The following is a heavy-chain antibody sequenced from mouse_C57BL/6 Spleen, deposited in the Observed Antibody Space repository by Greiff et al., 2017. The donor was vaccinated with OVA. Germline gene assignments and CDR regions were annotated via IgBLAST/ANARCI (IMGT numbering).Heavy chain of an antibody. CDR1: GYTFTDYN. D-gene: IGHD1-1*01. V-gene: IGHV1-22*01. Sequence: VQLQQSGPELVKPGASVKMSCKASGYTFTDYNMHWVNQSHGKSLEWIGYINPNNGGTSYNQKFKGKATLTVNKSSSTAYMELRSLTSEDSAVYYCARNLILRYAMDYWGQGTSVTVSS. CDR2: INPNNGGT. CDR3: ARNLILRYAMDY. J-gene: IGHJ4*01.